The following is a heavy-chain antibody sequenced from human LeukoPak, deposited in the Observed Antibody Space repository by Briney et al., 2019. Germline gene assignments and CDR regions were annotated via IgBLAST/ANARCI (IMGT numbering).Heavy chain of an antibody. CDR1: GFTFSSYA. CDR2: ISGSGGST. Sequence: PGGSLRLSCAASGFTFSSYAMSWVRQAPGKGLEWVSAISGSGGSTYYADSVKGRFTISRDNSKNTLYLQMNSLRAEDTAVYYCARAPTYSSSWLFDYWAREPWSPSPQ. J-gene: IGHJ4*02. V-gene: IGHV3-23*01. D-gene: IGHD6-13*01. CDR3: ARAPTYSSSWLFDY.